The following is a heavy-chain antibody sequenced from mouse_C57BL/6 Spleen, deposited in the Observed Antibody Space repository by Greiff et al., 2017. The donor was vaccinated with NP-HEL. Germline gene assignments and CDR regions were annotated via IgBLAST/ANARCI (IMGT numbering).Heavy chain of an antibody. V-gene: IGHV1-59*01. Sequence: QVQLQQPGAELVRPGTSVKLSCKASGYTFTSYWMHWVKQRPGQGLEWIGVIDPSDSYTNYNQKFKGKATLTADTSSSTAYMQLSSLTSEDSAVYFCARYGTYYFDYGGKGTTLTVSS. CDR1: GYTFTSYW. J-gene: IGHJ2*01. D-gene: IGHD1-1*01. CDR2: IDPSDSYT. CDR3: ARYGTYYFDY.